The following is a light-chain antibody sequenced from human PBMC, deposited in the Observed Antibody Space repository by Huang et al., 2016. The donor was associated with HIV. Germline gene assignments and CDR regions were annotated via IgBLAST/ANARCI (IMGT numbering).Light chain of an antibody. Sequence: DIVMIQSPLSLPVTPGEPASISCRSSQSLLHSNGYNYLDWYLQKPGQSPQLLIYCGSSRASGVPDRFSGGGSGTRFSLNISRVEAEDAGIYYCMEALKTPYTFGQGTKLEIK. CDR1: QSLLHSNGYNY. CDR3: MEALKTPYT. V-gene: IGKV2-28*01. CDR2: CGS. J-gene: IGKJ2*01.